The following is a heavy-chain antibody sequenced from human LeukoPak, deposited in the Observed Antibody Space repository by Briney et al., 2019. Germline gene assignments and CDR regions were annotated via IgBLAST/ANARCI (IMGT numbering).Heavy chain of an antibody. Sequence: PSETLSLTCAVSGYSISSGYYWGWIRPPPGKGLEWIGIIYHSGSTYYNPSLKSRVTISVDTSENQFSLKLSSVTAADTAVYYCARHWELLSPLYFDYWGQGTLVTVSS. CDR3: ARHWELLSPLYFDY. V-gene: IGHV4-38-2*01. CDR2: IYHSGST. J-gene: IGHJ4*02. CDR1: GYSISSGYY. D-gene: IGHD1-26*01.